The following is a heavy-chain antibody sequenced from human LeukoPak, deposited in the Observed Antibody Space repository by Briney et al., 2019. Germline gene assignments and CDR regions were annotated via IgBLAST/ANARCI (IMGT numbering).Heavy chain of an antibody. CDR2: ISAYNGNT. J-gene: IGHJ4*02. D-gene: IGHD3-10*01. CDR3: ARGSGFGELLLTFDY. V-gene: IGHV1-18*01. Sequence: ASVKVSCKASGYTFTSYGISWVRQAPGQGLEWMGWISAYNGNTNYAQKLQGRVIMTTDTSTSTAYMELRSLRSDDTAVYYCARGSGFGELLLTFDYWGQGTLVTVSS. CDR1: GYTFTSYG.